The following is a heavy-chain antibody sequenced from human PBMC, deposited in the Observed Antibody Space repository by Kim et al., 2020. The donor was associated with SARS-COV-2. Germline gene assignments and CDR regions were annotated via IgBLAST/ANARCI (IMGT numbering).Heavy chain of an antibody. CDR3: ARGVHGSVEAN. D-gene: IGHD5-12*01. CDR2: IYGSGGT. Sequence: SETLSLTCAVSGGSITSDYWSWIRQPAGKGLEWIGRIYGSGGTTYNPSLKSRITMSIDTSKNQFSLKLNSVTAADTAVYYCARGVHGSVEANLVQGTLV. CDR1: GGSITSDY. J-gene: IGHJ4*02. V-gene: IGHV4-59*10.